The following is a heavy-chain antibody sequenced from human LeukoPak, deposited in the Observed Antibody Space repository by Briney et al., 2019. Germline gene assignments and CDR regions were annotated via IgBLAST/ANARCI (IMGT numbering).Heavy chain of an antibody. Sequence: GESLKISCKGSGDSFNTYWIGWVRQMPGKGLEWMGIIYLGDSDTRYSPSFQGQVTISADKSINTAYLQWSSLKASGTAMYYCVRHRNWNYDYWGQGTLVTVSS. V-gene: IGHV5-51*01. CDR2: IYLGDSDT. CDR1: GDSFNTYW. D-gene: IGHD1-1*01. J-gene: IGHJ4*02. CDR3: VRHRNWNYDY.